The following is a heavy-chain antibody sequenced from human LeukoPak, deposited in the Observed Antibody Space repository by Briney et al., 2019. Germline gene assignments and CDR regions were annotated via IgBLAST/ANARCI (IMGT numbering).Heavy chain of an antibody. Sequence: SETLSLTCAVYGGSFGGYYWGWIRQPPGKGLEWIGQINDSGSTNYNPSLKSRVTISVDTSKNQFSLKLISVTAADTAVYYCARRSMYSSSSGLHLWGQGTMVAVSS. J-gene: IGHJ3*01. CDR2: INDSGST. V-gene: IGHV4-34*01. CDR1: GGSFGGYY. D-gene: IGHD6-6*01. CDR3: ARRSMYSSSSGLHL.